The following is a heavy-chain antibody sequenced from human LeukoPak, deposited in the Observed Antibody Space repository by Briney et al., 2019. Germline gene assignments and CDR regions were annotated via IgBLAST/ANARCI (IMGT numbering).Heavy chain of an antibody. CDR1: GASISDYY. CDR2: IYYNGNT. D-gene: IGHD1-1*01. J-gene: IGHJ4*02. CDR3: ARLRSANNWYAFDF. Sequence: SETLSLTCTVSGASISDYYWGWIRQPPGKGLEWIGIIYYNGNTYYNPSLKSRVTMSVDMSKNQFSLKLSSVTAADSALYYCARLRSANNWYAFDFWGQGTPVTVSS. V-gene: IGHV4-39*01.